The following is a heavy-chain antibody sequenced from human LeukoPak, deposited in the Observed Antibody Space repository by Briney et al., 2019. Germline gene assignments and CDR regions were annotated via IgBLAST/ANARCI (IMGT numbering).Heavy chain of an antibody. V-gene: IGHV4-34*04. CDR1: GGSFSGYY. J-gene: IGHJ3*01. CDR2: INHSGST. D-gene: IGHD1-26*01. CDR3: AKSLVGATSAFDV. Sequence: SETLSLTCAVSGGSFSGYYWSWIRQPPGKGLEWMGEINHSGSTNNNPSIKTRTTISVNTSKSQFSLKLGSVTGAETAVYYCAKSLVGATSAFDVWGQGTMVTVSS.